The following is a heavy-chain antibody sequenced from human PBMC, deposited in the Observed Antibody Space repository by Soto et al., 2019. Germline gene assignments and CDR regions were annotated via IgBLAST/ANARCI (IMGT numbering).Heavy chain of an antibody. Sequence: PRGSLRLSCAASGFPFSPYWMHWVRQGPGKGLVWVSRIRGDGTRTNYADSVRGRFTVSRDNAKNTLYLQINSLTAEDTAVYYCARGTLTSIDMVDYWGQGTLVTVSS. V-gene: IGHV3-74*01. D-gene: IGHD2-21*01. CDR2: IRGDGTRT. CDR3: ARGTLTSIDMVDY. CDR1: GFPFSPYW. J-gene: IGHJ4*02.